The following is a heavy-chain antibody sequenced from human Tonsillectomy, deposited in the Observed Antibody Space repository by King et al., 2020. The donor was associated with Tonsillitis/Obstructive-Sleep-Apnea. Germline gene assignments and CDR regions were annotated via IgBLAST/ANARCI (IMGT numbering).Heavy chain of an antibody. D-gene: IGHD6-6*01. CDR2: ISSSSNYT. CDR3: ASARTCGYDSTSRYFDF. Sequence: VQLVESGGGLVKPGGSLRLSCAASGFTFSDYYMSWIRQAPGKGLEWVSYISSSSNYTNYADSVKGRFTISRDNAKNSLYLQMNSLRADDTAVYYCASARTCGYDSTSRYFDFWGQGTLVTVSS. CDR1: GFTFSDYY. V-gene: IGHV3-11*06. J-gene: IGHJ4*02.